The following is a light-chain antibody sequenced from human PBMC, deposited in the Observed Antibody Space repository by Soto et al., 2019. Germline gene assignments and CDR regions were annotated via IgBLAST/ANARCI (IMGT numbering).Light chain of an antibody. CDR1: QSILTY. V-gene: IGKV3-11*01. CDR3: QQRSNWPPIT. J-gene: IGKJ5*01. CDR2: DAS. Sequence: EIVLTQSPATLSLSPGDRAPLSCRASQSILTYLAWYQQKPGQSPRLLIYDASKRATGTPARFSGSGSGTDFTLTISSLEPEDVAIYYCQQRSNWPPITLGQGTRLEIK.